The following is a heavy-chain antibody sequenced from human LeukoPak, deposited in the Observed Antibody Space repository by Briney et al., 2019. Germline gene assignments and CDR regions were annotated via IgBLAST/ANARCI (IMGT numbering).Heavy chain of an antibody. V-gene: IGHV4-59*08. CDR1: GGSITSYY. D-gene: IGHD6-19*01. Sequence: SETLSLTCTVSGGSITSYYWNWIRQPPGKGLEWIGYIYYSGSTNYNPSLNSRVTISVDTSKNQFSLRLSSVTAADTAVYYCARGQWLIDYWGQGTLVTVSS. J-gene: IGHJ4*02. CDR3: ARGQWLIDY. CDR2: IYYSGST.